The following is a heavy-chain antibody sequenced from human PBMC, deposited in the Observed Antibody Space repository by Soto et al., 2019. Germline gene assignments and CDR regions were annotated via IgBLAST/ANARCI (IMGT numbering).Heavy chain of an antibody. Sequence: PGGSLRLSCAASGFTFDDYAMHWVRQAPGKGLEWVSGISWNSGSIGYADSVKGRFTISRDNAKNSLYLQMNSLRAEDTALYYCAKARCTTSNCYVPDYWGQGTLVTVS. CDR1: GFTFDDYA. CDR2: ISWNSGSI. CDR3: AKARCTTSNCYVPDY. D-gene: IGHD2-8*01. V-gene: IGHV3-9*01. J-gene: IGHJ4*02.